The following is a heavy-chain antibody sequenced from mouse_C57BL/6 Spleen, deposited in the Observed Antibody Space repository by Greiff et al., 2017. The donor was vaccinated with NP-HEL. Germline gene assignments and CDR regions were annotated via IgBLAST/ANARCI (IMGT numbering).Heavy chain of an antibody. Sequence: VQLQQPGAELVKPGASVKLSCKASGYTFTSYWMHWVKQRPGQGLEWIGNINPGNGSTNYNEKFKGKATLTADKSSNTAYLQLSSLTSEDSAIYYCARGFTKGVAKRYFDVWGQGTTVTVSS. CDR1: GYTFTSYW. CDR2: INPGNGST. D-gene: IGHD1-1*01. CDR3: ARGFTKGVAKRYFDV. V-gene: IGHV1-53*01. J-gene: IGHJ1*01.